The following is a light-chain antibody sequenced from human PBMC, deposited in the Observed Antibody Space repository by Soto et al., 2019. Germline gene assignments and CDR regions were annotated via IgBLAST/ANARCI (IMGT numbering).Light chain of an antibody. CDR2: GAS. J-gene: IGKJ1*01. Sequence: EIVLTQSPGTLSLSPGEGATLSCRASQSVSNNLSWYQQKPGQAPRLLTYGASTRATGIPARFSGSGSGTEFTLTISSLQPEDFAVYYCQQYYNWPRTFGQGTKVDIK. CDR1: QSVSNN. V-gene: IGKV3-15*01. CDR3: QQYYNWPRT.